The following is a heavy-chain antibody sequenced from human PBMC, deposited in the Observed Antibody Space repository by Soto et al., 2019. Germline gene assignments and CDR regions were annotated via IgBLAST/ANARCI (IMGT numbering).Heavy chain of an antibody. D-gene: IGHD3-10*01. CDR3: AKDMEERLWFGMDV. J-gene: IGHJ6*04. CDR1: GFTFDDYA. CDR2: ISWNSGSI. V-gene: IGHV3-9*01. Sequence: GGSLRLSCAASGFTFDDYAMHWVRQAPGKGLEWVSGISWNSGSIGYADSVKGRFTISRDNAKNSLYLQMNSLRAGDTALYYCAKDMEERLWFGMDVWGKGTTVTVSS.